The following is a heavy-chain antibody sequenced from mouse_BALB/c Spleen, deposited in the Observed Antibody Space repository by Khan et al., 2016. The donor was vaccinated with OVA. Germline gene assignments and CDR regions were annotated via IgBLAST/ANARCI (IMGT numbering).Heavy chain of an antibody. Sequence: DLVKPGASVKLSCKASGYTFTSYWINWIKQRPGQGLEWIGRIGPGSGNAYYNEMFKGKATLNVDTSSSTAYIQLSSLSSEDSGVYFWARENYYGRTCYAMDYWGQGTSVTVSS. V-gene: IGHV1S41*01. CDR1: GYTFTSYW. CDR2: IGPGSGNA. J-gene: IGHJ4*01. D-gene: IGHD1-1*01. CDR3: ARENYYGRTCYAMDY.